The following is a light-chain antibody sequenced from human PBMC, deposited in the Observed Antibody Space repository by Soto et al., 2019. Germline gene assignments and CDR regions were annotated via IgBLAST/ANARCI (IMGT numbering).Light chain of an antibody. CDR1: QRVNSY. J-gene: IGKJ3*01. V-gene: IGKV3-11*01. CDR3: QQRSNWPIT. CDR2: DAS. Sequence: EIVFTQSPATPFLSPGEKATLSCRTRQRVNSYLARYQQKPGQAPRLLIYDASNRVTGIPDRFSGSGSGTDFTLTISSLEPEDFAVYYCQQRSNWPITFGPGTKVDIK.